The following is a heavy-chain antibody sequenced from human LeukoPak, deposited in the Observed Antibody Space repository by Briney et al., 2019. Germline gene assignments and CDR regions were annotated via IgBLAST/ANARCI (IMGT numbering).Heavy chain of an antibody. CDR2: IWYDGSNK. CDR1: GFTFSSYG. J-gene: IGHJ4*02. CDR3: ARVEKRRRYSSSWPDQPFDY. V-gene: IGHV3-33*01. D-gene: IGHD6-13*01. Sequence: PGGSLRLSCAASGFTFSSYGMHWVRQAPGKGLGWVAVIWYDGSNKYYADSVKGRFTISRDNSKNTLYLQMNSLRAEDTTVYYCARVEKRRRYSSSWPDQPFDYWGQGTLVTVSS.